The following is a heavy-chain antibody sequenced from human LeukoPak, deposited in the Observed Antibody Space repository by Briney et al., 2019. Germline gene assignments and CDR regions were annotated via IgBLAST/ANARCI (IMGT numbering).Heavy chain of an antibody. CDR1: GGSTSSSSYY. Sequence: SETLSLTCTVSGGSTSSSSYYWGWIRQPPGKGLEWIGSSYYSGSTYYNPSLKSRVTISVDTSKNQFSLKLSSVTAADTAVYYCSAYYYDSSAEYYFDYWGQGTLVTVSS. D-gene: IGHD3-22*01. J-gene: IGHJ4*02. CDR2: SYYSGST. CDR3: SAYYYDSSAEYYFDY. V-gene: IGHV4-39*01.